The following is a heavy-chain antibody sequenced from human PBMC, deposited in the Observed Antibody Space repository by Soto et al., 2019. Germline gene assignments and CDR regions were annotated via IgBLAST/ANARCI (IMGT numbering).Heavy chain of an antibody. Sequence: AGGSLRLSCAGSGFTFGTYSMNWVRQAAGKGLEWIAYISYDSDTIQYADSVKGRFTISRDNAKNSLYLQMNSLRDEDKAVYYCARLYYDYVWGQGTTVTVSS. J-gene: IGHJ6*02. V-gene: IGHV3-48*02. CDR1: GFTFGTYS. D-gene: IGHD3-3*01. CDR2: ISYDSDTI. CDR3: ARLYYDYV.